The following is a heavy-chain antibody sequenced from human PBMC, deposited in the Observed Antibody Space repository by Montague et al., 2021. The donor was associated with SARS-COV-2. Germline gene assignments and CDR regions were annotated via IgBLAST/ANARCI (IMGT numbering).Heavy chain of an antibody. CDR2: IYYSGST. CDR1: GGSISSSSYY. V-gene: IGHV4-39*07. J-gene: IGHJ6*02. CDR3: ARDLDSFYGMDV. Sequence: SETLSLTCTVSGGSISSSSYYWGWIRQPPGKGLEWIGSIYYSGSTYYNPSLKSRVTISVDTSKNQFSLKLSSVTAADTAVYHCARDLDSFYGMDVWGQGTTVTVSS.